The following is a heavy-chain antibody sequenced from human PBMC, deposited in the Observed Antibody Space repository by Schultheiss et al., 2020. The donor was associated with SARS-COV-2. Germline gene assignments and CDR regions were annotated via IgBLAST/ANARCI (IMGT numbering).Heavy chain of an antibody. CDR3: AKRGIIAAAGSVPYYFDY. CDR1: GFTFDDYA. Sequence: GGSLRLSCAASGFTFDDYAMHWVRQAPGKGLEWVSVIYSGGSTYYADSVKGRFTISRDNSKNTLYLQMNSLRAEDTAVYYCAKRGIIAAAGSVPYYFDYWGQGTLVTVSS. D-gene: IGHD6-13*01. V-gene: IGHV3-23*03. CDR2: IYSGGST. J-gene: IGHJ4*02.